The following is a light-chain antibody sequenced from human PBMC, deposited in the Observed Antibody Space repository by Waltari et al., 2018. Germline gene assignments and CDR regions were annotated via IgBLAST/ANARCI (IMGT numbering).Light chain of an antibody. CDR1: QSISSY. CDR2: AAS. V-gene: IGKV1-39*01. CDR3: QQSYSTPRT. J-gene: IGKJ1*01. Sequence: DIQMTQSPSSLSASVGDRVTITCRASQSISSYLNWYQQKPGKVPKLRIYAASSLQSGVPSRFSGSGSGTDFTLTISSLQPEDFATYYCQQSYSTPRTFGQGTKVEIK.